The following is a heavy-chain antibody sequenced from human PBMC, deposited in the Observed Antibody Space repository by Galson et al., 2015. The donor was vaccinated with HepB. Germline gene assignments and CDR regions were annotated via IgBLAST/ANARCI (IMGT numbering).Heavy chain of an antibody. J-gene: IGHJ6*03. CDR3: AKRVAAGTPLIWYYYYYMDV. D-gene: IGHD6-13*01. V-gene: IGHV3-23*01. Sequence: RLSCAASGFTFSSYDMSWVRQAPGRGLEWVSHISGSGGRTYYADSVKGRFTLSRDNSKNTLYLQMNSLRAEDTAVYYCAKRVAAGTPLIWYYYYYMDVWGKGTTVTVSS. CDR2: ISGSGGRT. CDR1: GFTFSSYD.